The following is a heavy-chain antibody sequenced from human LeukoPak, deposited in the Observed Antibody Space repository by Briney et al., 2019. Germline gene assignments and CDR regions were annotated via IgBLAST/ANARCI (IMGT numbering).Heavy chain of an antibody. D-gene: IGHD3-10*01. CDR2: IYYSGST. CDR1: GGSISSGDYY. Sequence: SETLSLTCTVTGGSISSGDYYWSWIRQPPGKGLEWIGYIYYSGSTYYNPSLKSRVTISVDTSKNQFSLKLSSVTAADTAVYYCARGGLRGVADDYWGQGTLVTVSS. J-gene: IGHJ4*02. V-gene: IGHV4-30-4*01. CDR3: ARGGLRGVADDY.